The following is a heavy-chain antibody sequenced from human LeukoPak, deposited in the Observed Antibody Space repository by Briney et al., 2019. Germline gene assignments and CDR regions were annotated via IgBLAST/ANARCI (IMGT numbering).Heavy chain of an antibody. CDR3: ARYTYYDFWSGYYSNAFDI. V-gene: IGHV1-8*03. D-gene: IGHD3-3*01. Sequence: ALVKVSCKASGYTFTIYDINWVRQATGQGLEWMGWMNPNSGNTGYAQKFQGRVTITRNTSISTAYMELSSLTSEDTAVYYCARYTYYDFWSGYYSNAFDIWGRGTMVTVSS. CDR1: GYTFTIYD. CDR2: MNPNSGNT. J-gene: IGHJ3*02.